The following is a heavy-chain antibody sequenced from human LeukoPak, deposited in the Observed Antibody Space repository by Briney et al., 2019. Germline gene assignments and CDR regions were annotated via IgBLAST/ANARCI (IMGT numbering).Heavy chain of an antibody. J-gene: IGHJ3*02. D-gene: IGHD3-22*01. CDR2: INPNSGGT. CDR3: ARVCYYDSSDYYGDAFDI. CDR1: GYTFTGYY. Sequence: SSVTVSCKASGYTFTGYYLHWVRQAPGQGLAWMGWINPNSGGTNYAQRLQGRVTMTRETSISTAYMELSSLRFDDTAVCYCARVCYYDSSDYYGDAFDIWGQGTMVTVSS. V-gene: IGHV1-2*02.